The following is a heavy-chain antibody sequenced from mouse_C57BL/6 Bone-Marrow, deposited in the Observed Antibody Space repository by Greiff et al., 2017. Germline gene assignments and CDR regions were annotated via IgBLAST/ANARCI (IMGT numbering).Heavy chain of an antibody. CDR2: IDPENGDT. CDR1: GFNIKDDY. V-gene: IGHV14-4*01. J-gene: IGHJ4*01. D-gene: IGHD2-10*02. CDR3: TTGRVWSYAMDY. Sequence: EVQLQQSGAELVRPGASVKLSCTASGFNIKDDYMHWVKQRPEQGLEWIGWIDPENGDTEYASKFQGKATITADTSSNTAYLQLSSLSSEDTAVYYCTTGRVWSYAMDYWGQGTSVTVSS.